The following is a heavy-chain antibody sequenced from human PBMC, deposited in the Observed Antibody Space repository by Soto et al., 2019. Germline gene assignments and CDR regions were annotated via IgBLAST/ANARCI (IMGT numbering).Heavy chain of an antibody. CDR1: GGSISSSSYY. V-gene: IGHV4-39*01. Sequence: QLQLQESGPGLVKPSETLSLTCTVSGGSISSSSYYWGWIRQPPGKGLEWIGSIYYSGSTYYNPSLQSRVTISVDTSKNQFSLKLSSVTAADTSVYYCARPVTPQLAGGFDYWGQGTLVTVSS. J-gene: IGHJ4*02. CDR2: IYYSGST. D-gene: IGHD6-6*01. CDR3: ARPVTPQLAGGFDY.